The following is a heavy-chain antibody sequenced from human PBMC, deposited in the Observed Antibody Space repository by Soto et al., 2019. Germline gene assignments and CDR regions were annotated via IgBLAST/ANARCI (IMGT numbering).Heavy chain of an antibody. V-gene: IGHV3-11*01. D-gene: IGHD5-18*01. CDR3: ARDRAISSSGSTFDY. CDR1: GFTFSDYF. CDR2: ISSSSTTI. J-gene: IGHJ4*02. Sequence: QVQLVESGGGLVKPGGSLRLSCAASGFTFSDYFMSWIRQSPGKGLEWVSSISSSSTTIYYTDSVKGRFTISRDNAKHSLFLQMNSLRAEDTAVYFCARDRAISSSGSTFDYWGQGTLVTVSS.